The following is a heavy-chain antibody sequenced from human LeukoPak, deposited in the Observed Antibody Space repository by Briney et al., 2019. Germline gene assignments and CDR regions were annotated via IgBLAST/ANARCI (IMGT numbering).Heavy chain of an antibody. CDR1: GFTFSSYA. D-gene: IGHD1-26*01. CDR2: ISGSDAGT. V-gene: IGHV3-23*01. CDR3: ARRIMGAIGFLDY. J-gene: IGHJ4*02. Sequence: GGSLRLSCAASGFTFSSYAMSWVRQAPGKGLEWVSAISGSDAGTYYADSVKGRFTISRDNSRNTLYLQMNSLRAEDTAIYYCARRIMGAIGFLDYWGQGTLVTVSS.